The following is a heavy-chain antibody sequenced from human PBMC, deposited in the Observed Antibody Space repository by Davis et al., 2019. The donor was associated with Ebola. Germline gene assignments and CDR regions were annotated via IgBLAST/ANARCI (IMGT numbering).Heavy chain of an antibody. J-gene: IGHJ4*02. CDR2: YYYTGST. CDR1: GGFVSSGGYS. D-gene: IGHD3-22*01. CDR3: ARVVQYYYDSSGYSTPYYFDY. Sequence: SETLSLTCAVSGGFVSSGGYSWSWIRQPPGKGLEWIGHYYYTGSTNYNPSLKSRVTMSVDTSKNQFSLKLSSVTAADTAVYYCARVVQYYYDSSGYSTPYYFDYWGQGTLVTVSS. V-gene: IGHV4-61*08.